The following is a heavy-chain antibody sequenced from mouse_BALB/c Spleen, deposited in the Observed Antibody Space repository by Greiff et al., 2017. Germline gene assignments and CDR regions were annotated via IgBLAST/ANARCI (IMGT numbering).Heavy chain of an antibody. CDR1: GYSITSDYA. CDR3: AKLGREGFDY. V-gene: IGHV3-2*02. CDR2: ISYSGST. D-gene: IGHD4-1*01. J-gene: IGHJ2*01. Sequence: EVKLVESGPGLVKPSQSLSLTCTVTGYSITSDYAWNWIRQFPGNKLEWMGYISYSGSTSYNPSLKSRISITRDTSKNQFFLQLNSVTTEDTATYYCAKLGREGFDYWGQGTTLTVSS.